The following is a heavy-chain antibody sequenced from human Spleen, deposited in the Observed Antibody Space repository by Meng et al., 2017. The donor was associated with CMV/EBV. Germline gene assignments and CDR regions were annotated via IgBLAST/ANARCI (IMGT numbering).Heavy chain of an antibody. D-gene: IGHD6-19*01. J-gene: IGHJ4*02. CDR3: AKNGGWEGYIDY. CDR1: GFTFSSYA. V-gene: IGHV3-23*01. Sequence: GESLKISCAASGFTFSSYAMSWVRQAPGKGLEWVSAISGSGGSTYYADSVKGRFTISRDNSKNTLYLQMNSLRAEDMAVYYCAKNGGWEGYIDYWGQGTLVTVSS. CDR2: ISGSGGST.